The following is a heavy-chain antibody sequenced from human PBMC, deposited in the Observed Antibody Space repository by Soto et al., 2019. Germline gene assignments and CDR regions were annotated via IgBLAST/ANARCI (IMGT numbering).Heavy chain of an antibody. Sequence: ASVKVSCKVSGYTLTELSMHWVRQAPGKGLEWMGGFDPEDGETIYAQKFQGRVTMTEDTSTDTAYMELSSLRSEDTAVYYCANYHYYDSSGYYHFDYWGQGTLVTVSS. CDR1: GYTLTELS. V-gene: IGHV1-24*01. CDR2: FDPEDGET. CDR3: ANYHYYDSSGYYHFDY. J-gene: IGHJ4*02. D-gene: IGHD3-22*01.